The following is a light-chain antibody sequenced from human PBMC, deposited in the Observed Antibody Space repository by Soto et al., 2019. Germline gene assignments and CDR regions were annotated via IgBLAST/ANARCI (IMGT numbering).Light chain of an antibody. CDR1: SSDIGRYNF. CDR2: EAT. Sequence: QSALTQPAFMSGSPGQSITIFCTGTSSDIGRYNFVSWYQHHPGKAPKLIIYEATKRPSGVSYRFSGSKSGNTASLTISGLQAEDEADYYCTSYTITSPYVFGTGTKVTVL. CDR3: TSYTITSPYV. V-gene: IGLV2-14*01. J-gene: IGLJ1*01.